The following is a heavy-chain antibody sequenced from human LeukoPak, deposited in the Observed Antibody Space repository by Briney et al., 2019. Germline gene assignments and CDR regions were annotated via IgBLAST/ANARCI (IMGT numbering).Heavy chain of an antibody. CDR3: ARALTYGDYFDY. CDR2: ISSSSSYI. V-gene: IGHV3-21*01. J-gene: IGHJ4*02. CDR1: GFTFSSYS. Sequence: GSLRLSCAASGFTFSSYSMNWVRQAPGKGLEWVSSISSSSSYIYYADSVKGRFTISRDNAKNSLYLQMNSLRAEDTAVYYCARALTYGDYFDYWGQGTLVTVSS. D-gene: IGHD4-17*01.